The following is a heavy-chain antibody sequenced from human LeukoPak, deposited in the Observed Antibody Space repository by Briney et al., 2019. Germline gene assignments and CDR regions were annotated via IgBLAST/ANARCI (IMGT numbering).Heavy chain of an antibody. CDR2: ISKDGSDK. D-gene: IGHD1-7*01. V-gene: IGHV3-30-3*01. CDR1: GFTFSDYA. J-gene: IGHJ4*02. Sequence: GGSLRLSCAASGFTFSDYAMHWVRQAPGKGLEWVAVISKDGSDKYYPGSVRGRFTISRDNSKNTIYLQMDSLSAEDTAIYYCARDYWWNYDYWGQGTLVTVSS. CDR3: ARDYWWNYDY.